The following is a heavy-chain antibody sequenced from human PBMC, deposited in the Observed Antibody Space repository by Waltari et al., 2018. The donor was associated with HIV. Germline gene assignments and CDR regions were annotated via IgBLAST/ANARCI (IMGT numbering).Heavy chain of an antibody. V-gene: IGHV1-69*12. Sequence: QVQLVQSGAEVKKPGSSVKVSCKASGGTFSSYAISWVRQAPGQGLEWMGGIIPILGTANYAQKFQGRVTITADESTSTAYRELSSLRSEDTAVYYCARVVGEDGDYRNWFDPWGQGTLVTVSS. CDR2: IIPILGTA. D-gene: IGHD4-17*01. CDR3: ARVVGEDGDYRNWFDP. J-gene: IGHJ5*02. CDR1: GGTFSSYA.